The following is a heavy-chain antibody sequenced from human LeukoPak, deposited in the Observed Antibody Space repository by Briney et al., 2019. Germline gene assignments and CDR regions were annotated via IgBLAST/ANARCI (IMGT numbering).Heavy chain of an antibody. D-gene: IGHD6-13*01. CDR3: AKVLFGIWAAAANDY. Sequence: GGSLRLSCAASTFTFSNYWMSWVHQAPGKGLEWVSAISGSGGSTYYADSVKGRFTISRDNSKNTLYLQMNSLRAEDTAVYYCAKVLFGIWAAAANDYWGQGTLVTASS. CDR2: ISGSGGST. V-gene: IGHV3-23*01. CDR1: TFTFSNYW. J-gene: IGHJ4*02.